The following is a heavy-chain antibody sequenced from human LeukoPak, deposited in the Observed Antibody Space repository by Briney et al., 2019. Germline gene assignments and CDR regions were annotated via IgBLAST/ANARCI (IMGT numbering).Heavy chain of an antibody. CDR1: GFTFSSYA. CDR2: ISYDGSNK. V-gene: IGHV3-30-3*01. D-gene: IGHD3-3*01. CDR3: ARSGGDTIFGVVIMRTVPGGNYFDY. Sequence: GGSLRLSCAASGFTFSSYAMHWVRQAPGKGLEWVAVISYDGSNKYYADSVKGRFTISRDNSKNTLYLQMNSLRAEDTAVYYCARSGGDTIFGVVIMRTVPGGNYFDYWGQGTLVTVSS. J-gene: IGHJ4*02.